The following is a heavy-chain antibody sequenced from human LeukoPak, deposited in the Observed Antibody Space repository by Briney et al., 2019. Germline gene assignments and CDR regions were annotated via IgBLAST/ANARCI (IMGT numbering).Heavy chain of an antibody. V-gene: IGHV4-59*01. D-gene: IGHD3-22*01. CDR3: ARGDYYDSRAFDI. Sequence: SETLSLTCTVSGGSISSYYWSWIRQPPGKGLEWIGYIYYSGSTNYNPSLKSRVTISVDTSKNQFSLKLSSVTAADTAVYYCARGDYYDSRAFDIWGQGTMVTVSS. CDR2: IYYSGST. CDR1: GGSISSYY. J-gene: IGHJ3*02.